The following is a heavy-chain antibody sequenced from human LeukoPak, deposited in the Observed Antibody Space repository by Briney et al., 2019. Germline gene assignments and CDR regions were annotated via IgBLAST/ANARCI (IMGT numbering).Heavy chain of an antibody. CDR2: IIPIFGTA. V-gene: IGHV1-69*13. D-gene: IGHD4-17*01. Sequence: SVKVSCKASGYTFTSYYMHWVRQAPGQGLEWMGGIIPIFGTANYAQKFQGRVTITADESTSTAYMELSSLRSEDTAVYYCARDRPPYGDYVGSYYGMDVWGQGTTVTVSS. CDR3: ARDRPPYGDYVGSYYGMDV. J-gene: IGHJ6*02. CDR1: GYTFTSYY.